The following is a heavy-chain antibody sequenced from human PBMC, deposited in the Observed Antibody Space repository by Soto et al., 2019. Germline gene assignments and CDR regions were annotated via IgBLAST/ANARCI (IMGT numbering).Heavy chain of an antibody. V-gene: IGHV3-21*01. CDR3: ARGGSAERRTDGDYYYYYPMDV. Sequence: PGGSLTLSCASSGFTFASYNMLWVRQAPGEWREWVASTITNSQYIYHADSGKDSLTLSTDHATKSPFREMTTLRDEDTAVYYCARGGSAERRTDGDYYYYYPMDVWGQGTTVTVSS. J-gene: IGHJ6*02. CDR2: TITNSQYI. D-gene: IGHD3-16*01. CDR1: GFTFASYN.